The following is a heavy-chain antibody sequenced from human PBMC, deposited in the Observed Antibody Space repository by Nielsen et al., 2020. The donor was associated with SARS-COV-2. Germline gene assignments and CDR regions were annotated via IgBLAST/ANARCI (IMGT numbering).Heavy chain of an antibody. CDR3: ALPATAFYYMDV. CDR1: GYTFTGYY. J-gene: IGHJ6*03. CDR2: INPNSGGT. V-gene: IGHV1-2*06. Sequence: ASVKVSCKASGYTFTGYYMHWVRQAPGQGLEWMGRINPNSGGTNYAQKFQGRVTMTRDTSISTAYMELSRLRSDDTAVYYCALPATAFYYMDVWGKGTTVTVS. D-gene: IGHD2-2*01.